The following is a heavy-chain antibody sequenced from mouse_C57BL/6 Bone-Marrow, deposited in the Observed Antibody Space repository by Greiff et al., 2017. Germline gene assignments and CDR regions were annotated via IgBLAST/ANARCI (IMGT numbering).Heavy chain of an antibody. CDR2: ISYSGST. CDR3: ARALTGRFAY. Sequence: EVKLQESGPGMVKPSQSLSLTCTVTGYSITSGYDWHWIRHFPGNKLEWMGYISYSGSTNYNPSLKSRISITHDTSKNHFFLKLNSVTTEDTATYYCARALTGRFAYWGQGTLVTVSA. D-gene: IGHD4-1*01. V-gene: IGHV3-1*01. CDR1: GYSITSGYD. J-gene: IGHJ3*01.